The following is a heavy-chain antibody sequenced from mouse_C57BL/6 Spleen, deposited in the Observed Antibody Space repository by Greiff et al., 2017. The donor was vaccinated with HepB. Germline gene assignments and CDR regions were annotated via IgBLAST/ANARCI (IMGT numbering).Heavy chain of an antibody. J-gene: IGHJ4*01. CDR2: IYPRSGNT. V-gene: IGHV1-81*01. Sequence: LQQSGAELARPGASVKLSCKASGYTFTSYGISWVKQRTGQGLEWIGEIYPRSGNTYYNEKFKGKATLTADNSSSTAYMELRSLTSEDSAVYFCAPITTVVENYAMDYWGQGTSVTVSS. D-gene: IGHD1-1*01. CDR3: APITTVVENYAMDY. CDR1: GYTFTSYG.